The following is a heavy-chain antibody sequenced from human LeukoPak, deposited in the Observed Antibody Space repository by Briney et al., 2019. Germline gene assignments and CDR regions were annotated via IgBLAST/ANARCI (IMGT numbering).Heavy chain of an antibody. D-gene: IGHD3-16*01. J-gene: IGHJ4*02. CDR3: ARSGGNFDY. CDR2: ISTGGTTI. V-gene: IGHV3-48*03. Sequence: GGSLRPSCAASGFTFSIYEMNWVRQAPGKGLEWVSYISTGGTTIHYADSVKGRFTISRDNAKNSLYLQMNSLRAEDTAVYYCARSGGNFDYWGQGTLVTVSS. CDR1: GFTFSIYE.